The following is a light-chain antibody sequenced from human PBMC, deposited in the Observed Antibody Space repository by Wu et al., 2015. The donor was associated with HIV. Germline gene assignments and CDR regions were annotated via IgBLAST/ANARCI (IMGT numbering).Light chain of an antibody. V-gene: IGKV3-15*01. CDR1: QSVSSN. CDR3: QQYNNWRT. J-gene: IGKJ1*01. Sequence: DIVLTQSPTTLSLSPGERATLSCRASQSVSSNLAWYQQKPGQAPRLLMYGASTRAAGIPARFSGSGSGTEFTLTISSMQSEDSAVYYCQQYNNWRTFGQGTKVEIK. CDR2: GAS.